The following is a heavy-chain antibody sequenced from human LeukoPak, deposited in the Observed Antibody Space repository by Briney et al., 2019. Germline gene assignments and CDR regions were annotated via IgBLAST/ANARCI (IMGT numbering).Heavy chain of an antibody. J-gene: IGHJ4*02. Sequence: GGSLRLSCAASGFTFSSYAMGWVRQFPGKGLEWVSAISGGGGSTYYADSVKGRFTISRDNSRNTLYLHMNSLRAEDTAVYYCARDRRVAPLYFFDYWGQGTLVTVSS. CDR2: ISGGGGST. CDR3: ARDRRVAPLYFFDY. CDR1: GFTFSSYA. D-gene: IGHD2-15*01. V-gene: IGHV3-23*01.